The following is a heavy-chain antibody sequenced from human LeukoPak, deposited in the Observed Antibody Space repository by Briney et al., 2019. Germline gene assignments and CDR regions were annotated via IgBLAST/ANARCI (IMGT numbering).Heavy chain of an antibody. V-gene: IGHV3-64D*06. CDR1: GFAFSSYA. CDR3: VKDDVYYYDSSGSYPTV. CDR2: ISYNGGST. Sequence: GGSLRLSCLASGFAFSSYAMHWVRQAPRKGLEYVSAISYNGGSTYYADSVKGRFTISRDNSKNTLFLQMSSLRTEDTAVYYCVKDDVYYYDSSGSYPTVWGQGTTVTVS. J-gene: IGHJ6*02. D-gene: IGHD3-22*01.